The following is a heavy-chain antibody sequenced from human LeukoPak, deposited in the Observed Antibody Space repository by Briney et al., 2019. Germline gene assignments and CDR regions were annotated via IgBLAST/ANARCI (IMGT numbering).Heavy chain of an antibody. D-gene: IGHD3-9*01. Sequence: PGGSLRLSCAATGFTFSSYGMHWVRQAPGKGLEWVAFIRDDGTTKNYADSVKGRFTISRDNSKNTLYLQMNSLRAEDTAVYYCAKVSYFDWFNPFDYWGQGTLVTVSS. V-gene: IGHV3-30*02. CDR1: GFTFSSYG. CDR3: AKVSYFDWFNPFDY. CDR2: IRDDGTTK. J-gene: IGHJ4*02.